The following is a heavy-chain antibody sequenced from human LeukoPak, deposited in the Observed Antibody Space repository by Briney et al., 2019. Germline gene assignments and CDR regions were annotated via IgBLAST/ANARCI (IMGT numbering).Heavy chain of an antibody. Sequence: GGSLRLSCAASGFAFSRYWMHWVRQAPGKALVWVSDISGDDSTTLYAASVKGRFTISRDNSKNKLYLQMNDLRAEDTAVYYCAPRGGSASLHFDSWGQGTLVTVSS. CDR2: ISGDDSTT. D-gene: IGHD3-16*01. CDR1: GFAFSRYW. CDR3: APRGGSASLHFDS. J-gene: IGHJ4*02. V-gene: IGHV3-74*01.